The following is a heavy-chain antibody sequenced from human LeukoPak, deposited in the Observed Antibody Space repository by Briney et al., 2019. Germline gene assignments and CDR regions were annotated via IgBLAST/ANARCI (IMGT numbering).Heavy chain of an antibody. CDR2: INHSGST. Sequence: SETLSLTCAVYGGSFSGYYWSWIRQPPGKGLEWIGEINHSGSTNYNPSLKSRVTISVDTSKNQFSLKLSSVTAADTAVYYCARRPFPFRRYFDYWGQGTLVTASS. J-gene: IGHJ4*02. CDR1: GGSFSGYY. V-gene: IGHV4-34*01. CDR3: ARRPFPFRRYFDY.